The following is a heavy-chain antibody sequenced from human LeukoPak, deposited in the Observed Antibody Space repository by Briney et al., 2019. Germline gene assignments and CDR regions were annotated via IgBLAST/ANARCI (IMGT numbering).Heavy chain of an antibody. CDR1: GGSFSGYY. CDR3: ARAGDSSDYGDY. CDR2: INHSGST. V-gene: IGHV4-34*01. Sequence: PETLSLTCAVYGGSFSGYYWSWIRQPPGKGLEWIGEINHSGSTNYNPSLKSRVTISLDTSKNQFSLRLSSVTAADTAVYYCARAGDSSDYGDYWGQGTLVTVSS. D-gene: IGHD3-22*01. J-gene: IGHJ4*02.